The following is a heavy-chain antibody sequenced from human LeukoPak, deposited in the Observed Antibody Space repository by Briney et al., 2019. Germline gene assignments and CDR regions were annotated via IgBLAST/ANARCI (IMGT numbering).Heavy chain of an antibody. CDR2: INQDGSDK. Sequence: PGGSLRLSCAASGFTFSNYWMAWVRQAPGKGLEWVANINQDGSDKYSVDSVKGRFTISRDNAKNSLYLQMDSLRADDTAVYYCSRSLDYWGQGALVTVSS. CDR3: SRSLDY. J-gene: IGHJ4*02. CDR1: GFTFSNYW. V-gene: IGHV3-7*01.